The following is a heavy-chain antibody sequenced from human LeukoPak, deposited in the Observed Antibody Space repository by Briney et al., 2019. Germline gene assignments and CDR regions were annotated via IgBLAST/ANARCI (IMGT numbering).Heavy chain of an antibody. CDR2: IKSKTDGGTT. J-gene: IGHJ4*02. CDR1: GFTFSNAR. V-gene: IGHV3-15*01. Sequence: GGSLRLSCAASGFTFSNARMSWVREAPGKGLEWVGRIKSKTDGGTTEYAAPVKGRFTTSRDDSKNTLYLQMNSLKTEDTAVYYCTTVRERLFDYWGQGALVTVSS. D-gene: IGHD1-1*01. CDR3: TTVRERLFDY.